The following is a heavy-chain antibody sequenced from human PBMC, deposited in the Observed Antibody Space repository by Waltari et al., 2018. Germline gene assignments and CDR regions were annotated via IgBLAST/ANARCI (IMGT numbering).Heavy chain of an antibody. CDR2: INAGNGNT. Sequence: QVQFVQSGAEVKKPGASVKVSCKASGYTFTSYAMHWVRQAPGQRREWMGWINAGNGNTKYSQKFQGRVTITRDTSASTAYMELSSLRSEDTAVYYCARDQEPPNFYDSSGYYIFDYWGQGTLVTVSS. D-gene: IGHD3-22*01. CDR3: ARDQEPPNFYDSSGYYIFDY. V-gene: IGHV1-3*01. CDR1: GYTFTSYA. J-gene: IGHJ4*02.